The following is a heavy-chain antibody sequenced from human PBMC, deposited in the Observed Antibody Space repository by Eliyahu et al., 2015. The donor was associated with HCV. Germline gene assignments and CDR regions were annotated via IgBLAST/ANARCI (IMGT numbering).Heavy chain of an antibody. CDR2: ISGSGGNT. J-gene: IGHJ4*02. Sequence: EVQMLESGGGLVQPGGSLRLSCVVCGFTFANYAMSWVRQAPGKGLEWVSAISGSGGNTYYAGSVQGRFIISRDNSRNTLYLQMNSLRADDTAVYYCARNNWHFDYWGQGTLVTVSS. CDR1: GFTFANYA. V-gene: IGHV3-23*01. CDR3: ARNNWHFDY.